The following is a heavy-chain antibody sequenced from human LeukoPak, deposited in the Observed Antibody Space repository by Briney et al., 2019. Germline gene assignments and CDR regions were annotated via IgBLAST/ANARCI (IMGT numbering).Heavy chain of an antibody. V-gene: IGHV1-46*01. CDR2: INPSGGST. Sequence: ASVKVSCKASGYTFTSYFMHWVRQAPGQGLEWVGVINPSGGSTSYARKFQGRVTMTRDTSTSTVYMELSSLRSEDTAVYYCARSRDRADAFDIWGQGTMVTVSS. CDR1: GYTFTSYF. D-gene: IGHD5-24*01. J-gene: IGHJ3*02. CDR3: ARSRDRADAFDI.